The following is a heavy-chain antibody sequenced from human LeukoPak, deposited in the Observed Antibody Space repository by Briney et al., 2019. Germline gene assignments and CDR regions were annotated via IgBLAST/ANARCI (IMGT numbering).Heavy chain of an antibody. J-gene: IGHJ4*02. CDR2: ISYSGST. D-gene: IGHD3-10*01. V-gene: IGHV4-61*01. CDR1: GGSFSSGSYS. CDR3: ARVGADGSGFLFDY. Sequence: PSETLSLTCTVSGGSFSSGSYSWSWIRQPPGKGLEWIGYISYSGSTAYNPSLKSRVTISVDTSKNQFSLKLSSVTAADTAVYYCARVGADGSGFLFDYWGQGTLVTVSS.